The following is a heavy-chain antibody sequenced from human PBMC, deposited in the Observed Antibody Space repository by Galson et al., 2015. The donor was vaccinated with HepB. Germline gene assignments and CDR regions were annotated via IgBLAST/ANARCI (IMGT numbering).Heavy chain of an antibody. V-gene: IGHV5-10-1*01. CDR1: GYSFTSYW. Sequence: QSGAEVKKPGESLKISCKGSGYSFTSYWISWVRQMPGKGLEWMGRIDPSDSYTNYSPSFQGHVTISADKSISTAYLQWSSLKASDTAMYHCARRPPYYYDSSDAFDIWGQGTMVTVSS. CDR2: IDPSDSYT. J-gene: IGHJ3*02. D-gene: IGHD3-22*01. CDR3: ARRPPYYYDSSDAFDI.